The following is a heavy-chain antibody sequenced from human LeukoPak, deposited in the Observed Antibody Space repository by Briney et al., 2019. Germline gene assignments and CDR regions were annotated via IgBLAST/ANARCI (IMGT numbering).Heavy chain of an antibody. CDR3: ARGYCSGGSCYHFES. CDR1: GYRFSDYY. CDR2: VNSNTGGT. V-gene: IGHV1-2*02. D-gene: IGHD2-15*01. Sequence: TSVRVSCETSGYRFSDYYMHWVRQAPGQGLEWMGWVNSNTGGTHYAQKFEGRVTMTRDTSTSTAYMELSRLKSDDTAVYYCARGYCSGGSCYHFESWGQGTLVTVSS. J-gene: IGHJ4*02.